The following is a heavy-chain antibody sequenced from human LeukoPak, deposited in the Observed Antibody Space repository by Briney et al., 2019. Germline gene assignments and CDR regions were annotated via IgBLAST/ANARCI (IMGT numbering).Heavy chain of an antibody. CDR2: INPNSGGT. D-gene: IGHD5-12*01. CDR1: GGDFNSHI. Sequence: ASVKVSCKASGGDFNSHIINWVRQAPGQGLEWMGWINPNSGGTNYAQKFQGRVTMTRDTSISTAYMELSRLRSDDTAVYYCASLVEMATILFDYWGQGTLVTVSS. V-gene: IGHV1-2*02. J-gene: IGHJ4*02. CDR3: ASLVEMATILFDY.